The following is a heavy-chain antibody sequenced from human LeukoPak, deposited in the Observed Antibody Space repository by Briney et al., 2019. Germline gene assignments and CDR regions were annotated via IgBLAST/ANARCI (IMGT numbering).Heavy chain of an antibody. CDR3: ARGGIQVSGIDEFDF. Sequence: GGSLRLSCAVSGITLSNYGMSWVRQAPGKGLEWVAGISDRGSRTNYADSVKGRFTISTDHPKNTLYLQMNSLRAEDTAVYYCARGGIQVSGIDEFDFWGQGTLVTVSS. D-gene: IGHD6-19*01. J-gene: IGHJ4*02. CDR1: GITLSNYG. V-gene: IGHV3-23*01. CDR2: ISDRGSRT.